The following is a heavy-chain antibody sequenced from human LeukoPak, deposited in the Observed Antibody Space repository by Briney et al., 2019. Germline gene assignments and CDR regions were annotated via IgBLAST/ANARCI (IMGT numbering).Heavy chain of an antibody. V-gene: IGHV4-59*01. Sequence: SETLSLTCTVSGGSISSYYWSWIRQPPGKGLEWIGYIYYSGSTNYNPSLKSRVTISVDTSKNQFSLKLSSVTAADTAVCYCATRSSTSAYYYYGMDVWGQGTTVTVSS. CDR1: GGSISSYY. J-gene: IGHJ6*02. CDR3: ATRSSTSAYYYYGMDV. CDR2: IYYSGST. D-gene: IGHD2-2*01.